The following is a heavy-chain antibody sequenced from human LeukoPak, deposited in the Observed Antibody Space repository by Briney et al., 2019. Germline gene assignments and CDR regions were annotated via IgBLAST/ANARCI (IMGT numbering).Heavy chain of an antibody. V-gene: IGHV1-69*01. J-gene: IGHJ4*02. CDR3: AQSGGDTVTRFDY. Sequence: ASVKVSCKASGGTFSSYASSWVRQAPGQGLEWMGGIIPIFGTANYAQKFQGRVTITADESTSTAYMELSSLRSEDTAVYYCAQSGGDTVTRFDYWGQGTLVTVSS. CDR1: GGTFSSYA. D-gene: IGHD4-11*01. CDR2: IIPIFGTA.